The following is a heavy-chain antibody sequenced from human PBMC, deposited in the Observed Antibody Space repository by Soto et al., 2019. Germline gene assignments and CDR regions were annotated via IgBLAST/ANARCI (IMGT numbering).Heavy chain of an antibody. Sequence: GASVKVSCTTSGYTFTEYDINWVRQAPGQGPEYMGWVSPENKNAGYAPQFRGRVSMTTDTTISTAYLEVTNLTYEDTAVYYCEVTTGYWGQGTMVTVSS. J-gene: IGHJ4*02. CDR2: VSPENKNA. CDR1: GYTFTEYD. D-gene: IGHD1-1*01. CDR3: EVTTGY. V-gene: IGHV1-8*01.